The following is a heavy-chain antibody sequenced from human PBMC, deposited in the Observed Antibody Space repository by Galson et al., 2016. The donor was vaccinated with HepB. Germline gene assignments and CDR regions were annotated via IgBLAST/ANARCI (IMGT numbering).Heavy chain of an antibody. V-gene: IGHV3-74*01. CDR1: GFAFSSHW. D-gene: IGHD1-1*01. Sequence: SLRLSCAASGFAFSSHWMHWVRQDLGKGLVWVSRINSDGTISNYADSVKGRFTISRDNAKNTLYLQMNSLRAEDTAVYFCVGDHSVLPTTADNWLDPWGRGTRVSVSS. CDR2: INSDGTIS. CDR3: VGDHSVLPTTADNWLDP. J-gene: IGHJ5*02.